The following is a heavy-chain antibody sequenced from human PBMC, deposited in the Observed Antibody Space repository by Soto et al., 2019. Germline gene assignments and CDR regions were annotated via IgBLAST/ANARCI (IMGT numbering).Heavy chain of an antibody. CDR1: GGSISSSSYY. V-gene: IGHV4-39*01. CDR2: IYYSGST. J-gene: IGHJ4*02. CDR3: ASTPWDVLRWSLDY. D-gene: IGHD4-17*01. Sequence: SETLSLTCTVSGGSISSSSYYWGWIRQPPGKGLEWIGSIYYSGSTYYNPSLKSRVTISVDTSKNQFSLKLSSVTAADTAVYYCASTPWDVLRWSLDYWGQGTLVTLSS.